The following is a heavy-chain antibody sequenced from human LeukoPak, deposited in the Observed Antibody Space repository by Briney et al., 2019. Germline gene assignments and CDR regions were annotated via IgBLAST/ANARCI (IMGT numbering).Heavy chain of an antibody. J-gene: IGHJ4*02. V-gene: IGHV3-23*01. CDR2: ISGSGGST. D-gene: IGHD3-9*01. Sequence: GGSLRLSCAASGFTFSSYAMSWVRQAPGKGLEWVSAISGSGGSTYYADSVKGRFTISRDNSKNTLYLQMNSLRAEDTAVYYCAKYRAPPGKLYILTEGCDYWGQGTLVTVSS. CDR3: AKYRAPPGKLYILTEGCDY. CDR1: GFTFSSYA.